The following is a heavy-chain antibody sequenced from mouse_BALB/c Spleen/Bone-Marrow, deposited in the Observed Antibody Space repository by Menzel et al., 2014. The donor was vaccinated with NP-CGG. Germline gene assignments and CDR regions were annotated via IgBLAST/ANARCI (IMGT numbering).Heavy chain of an antibody. CDR1: GFTFSSFG. D-gene: IGHD4-1*01. CDR2: ISSGSSPI. CDR3: TRGGNWEDFDY. J-gene: IGHJ2*01. Sequence: EVQVVESGGGLVQPGGSRKLSCAASGFTFSSFGMHWVRQAPEKGLEWVASISSGSSPIFYADTVKGRFTISRDNPKNTLFLQMTSLRSEDTAIYYCTRGGNWEDFDYWGQGTTLTVSS. V-gene: IGHV5-17*02.